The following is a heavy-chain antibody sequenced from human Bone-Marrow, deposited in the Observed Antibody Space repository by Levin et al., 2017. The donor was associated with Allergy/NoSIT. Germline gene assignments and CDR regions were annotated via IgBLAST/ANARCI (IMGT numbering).Heavy chain of an antibody. CDR2: ISYDGSNK. CDR3: ARDRSPWDYGDYGSLDY. J-gene: IGHJ4*02. D-gene: IGHD4-17*01. V-gene: IGHV3-30-3*01. Sequence: PGGSLRLSCAASGFTFSSYAMHWVRQAPGKGLEWVAVISYDGSNKYYADSVKGRFTISRDNSKNTLYLQMNSLRAEDTAVYYCARDRSPWDYGDYGSLDYWGQGTLVTVSS. CDR1: GFTFSSYA.